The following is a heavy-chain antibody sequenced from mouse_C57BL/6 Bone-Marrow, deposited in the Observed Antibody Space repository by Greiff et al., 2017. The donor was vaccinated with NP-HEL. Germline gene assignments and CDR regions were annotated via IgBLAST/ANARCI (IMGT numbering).Heavy chain of an antibody. Sequence: QVQLQQSGAELAKPGASVKLSCTASGYTFTSYWMHWVKQRPGQGLEWIGYINPSSGYTKYNQKFKDKATLTADKSSSAAYMQLSNLTYEDSAVYYCARPNSSITTVVARAMDYWGQGTSVTVSS. D-gene: IGHD1-1*01. CDR2: INPSSGYT. CDR1: GYTFTSYW. CDR3: ARPNSSITTVVARAMDY. J-gene: IGHJ4*01. V-gene: IGHV1-7*01.